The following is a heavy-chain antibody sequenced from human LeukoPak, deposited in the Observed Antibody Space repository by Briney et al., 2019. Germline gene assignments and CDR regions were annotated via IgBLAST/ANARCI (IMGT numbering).Heavy chain of an antibody. D-gene: IGHD3-10*01. J-gene: IGHJ6*02. CDR1: GYTFTGYY. Sequence: ASVKVSCKASGYTFTGYYMHWVRQAPGQGLEWMGWINPNSGGTNYAQKFQGWVTMTRDTSISTAYMELSRLRSDDTAVYYCARMYYYGSGSYYKTPYGMDVWGQGTTVTVSS. CDR3: ARMYYYGSGSYYKTPYGMDV. V-gene: IGHV1-2*04. CDR2: INPNSGGT.